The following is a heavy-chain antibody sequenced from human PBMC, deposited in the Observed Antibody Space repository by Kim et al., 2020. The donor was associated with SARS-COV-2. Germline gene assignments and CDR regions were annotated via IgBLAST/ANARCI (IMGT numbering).Heavy chain of an antibody. J-gene: IGHJ5*02. Sequence: PSLQGRVTITQDTPKNQVSLKLSSVTAADTAVYYCARRSAGAGWFDPWGQGTLVTVSS. V-gene: IGHV4-59*08. D-gene: IGHD3-10*01. CDR3: ARRSAGAGWFDP.